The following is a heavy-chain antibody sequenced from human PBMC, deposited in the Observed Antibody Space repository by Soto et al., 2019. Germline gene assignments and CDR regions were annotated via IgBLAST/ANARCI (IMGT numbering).Heavy chain of an antibody. CDR2: IIPLFATS. V-gene: IGHV1-69*13. D-gene: IGHD1-20*01. J-gene: IGHJ4*02. CDR3: AAVIPHTPYNSPHYFDH. CDR1: GGTFMNYV. Sequence: SVKVSCKASGGTFMNYVITLLREAPGQGLEWMGGIIPLFATSNYAQKFLGRLTFTADESAGTAYMELSSLRSGDTAVYYCAAVIPHTPYNSPHYFDHWGQGTLVTVS.